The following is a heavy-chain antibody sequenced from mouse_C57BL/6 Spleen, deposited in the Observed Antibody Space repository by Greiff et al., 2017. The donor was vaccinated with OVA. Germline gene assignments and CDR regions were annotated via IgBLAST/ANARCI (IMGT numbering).Heavy chain of an antibody. CDR1: GYTFTSYW. Sequence: VQLQQPGAELVMPGASVKLSCKASGYTFTSYWMHWVKQRPGQGLEWIGGIDPSDSYTNYNQKFKGKSTLTVDKSSSTAYMQLSSLTSEDSAVYYCAREGGRGFAYWGQGTLVTVSA. CDR3: AREGGRGFAY. CDR2: IDPSDSYT. V-gene: IGHV1-69*01. J-gene: IGHJ3*01.